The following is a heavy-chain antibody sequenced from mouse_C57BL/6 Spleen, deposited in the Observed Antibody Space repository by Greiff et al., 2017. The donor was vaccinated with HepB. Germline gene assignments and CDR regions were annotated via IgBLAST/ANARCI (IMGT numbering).Heavy chain of an antibody. D-gene: IGHD2-4*01. J-gene: IGHJ4*01. Sequence: EVQLQQSGPELVKPGASVKMSCKASGYTFTDYNMHWVKQSHGKSLEWIGYINPNNGGTSYNQKFKGKATLTVNKSSSTAYMELGSLTSEDSAVYYCARDYYDYGDAMDYWGQGTSVTVSS. CDR1: GYTFTDYN. CDR3: ARDYYDYGDAMDY. V-gene: IGHV1-22*01. CDR2: INPNNGGT.